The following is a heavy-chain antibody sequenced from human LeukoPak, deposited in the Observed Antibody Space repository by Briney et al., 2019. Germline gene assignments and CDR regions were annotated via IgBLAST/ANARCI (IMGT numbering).Heavy chain of an antibody. D-gene: IGHD3-9*01. V-gene: IGHV3-23*01. CDR3: ASNPDILTGPVDYYGMDV. J-gene: IGHJ6*02. CDR1: GFTFSSYA. CDR2: ISGSGGST. Sequence: GGSLRLSCAASGFTFSSYAMSWVRQAPGKGLEWVSAISGSGGSTYYADSVKGRFTISRDNSKNTLYLQMNSLRAEDTAVYYCASNPDILTGPVDYYGMDVWGQGTTVTVSS.